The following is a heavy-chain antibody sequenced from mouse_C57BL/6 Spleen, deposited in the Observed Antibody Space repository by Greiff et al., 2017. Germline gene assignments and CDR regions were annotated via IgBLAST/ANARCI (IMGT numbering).Heavy chain of an antibody. J-gene: IGHJ3*01. V-gene: IGHV1-26*01. Sequence: VQLQQSGPELVKPGASVKISCKASGYTFTDYYMNWVKQSHGKSLEWIGDINPNNGGTSYNQKFKGKATLTVDKSSSTAYMELRSLTSEDSAVYYCARDGNYEWFAYWGQGTLVTVSA. CDR3: ARDGNYEWFAY. CDR1: GYTFTDYY. CDR2: INPNNGGT. D-gene: IGHD2-1*01.